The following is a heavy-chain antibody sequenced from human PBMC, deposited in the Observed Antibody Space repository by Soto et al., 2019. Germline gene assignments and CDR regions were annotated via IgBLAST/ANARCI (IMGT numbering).Heavy chain of an antibody. J-gene: IGHJ5*02. CDR3: VSDRGCGHASAPSS. V-gene: IGHV3-30*03. CDR1: GFTFTSYG. D-gene: IGHD3-10*01. CDR2: ISYDGGLQ. Sequence: QAHLVESGGGVVQPGRSLRLSCAASGFTFTSYGMHWVRQAPGTRLEWVAVISYDGGLQHYADSVKGRFTISRDNSKNLVLLQMNSLRAEATAVYYCVSDRGCGHASAPSSWGQGTLVSVSA.